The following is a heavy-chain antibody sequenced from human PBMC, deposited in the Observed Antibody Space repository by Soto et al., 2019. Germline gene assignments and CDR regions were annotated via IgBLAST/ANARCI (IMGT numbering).Heavy chain of an antibody. CDR1: GCTFSSYA. J-gene: IGHJ4*02. CDR2: ISGSGGST. V-gene: IGHV3-23*01. D-gene: IGHD6-19*01. CDR3: ARRSSGWYFDY. Sequence: PGGSLRLSCAASGCTFSSYARSWVRQAPGKGLEWVSVISGSGGSTYYADSVKGRFTISRDNSKNTLYLQMNSLRAEDTAVYYCARRSSGWYFDYWGQGTLVTVSS.